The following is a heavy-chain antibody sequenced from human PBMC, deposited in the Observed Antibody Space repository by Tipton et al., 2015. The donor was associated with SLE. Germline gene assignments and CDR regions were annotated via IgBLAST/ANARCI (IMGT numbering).Heavy chain of an antibody. D-gene: IGHD5-12*01. Sequence: SLRLSCAASGFIFSNYAMHWVRQAPGKGLEWVAVMSSDGSNKYYADSVNGRLIISRDNSKNTVFLQMKSLRPEDTAVYYCARDSRGYSAYNYNYWGQGLLVTVSS. J-gene: IGHJ4*02. CDR3: ARDSRGYSAYNYNY. CDR2: MSSDGSNK. V-gene: IGHV3-30-3*01. CDR1: GFIFSNYA.